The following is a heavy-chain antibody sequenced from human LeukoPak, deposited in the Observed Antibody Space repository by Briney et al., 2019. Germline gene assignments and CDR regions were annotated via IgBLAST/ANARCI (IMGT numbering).Heavy chain of an antibody. D-gene: IGHD3-16*02. J-gene: IGHJ4*02. CDR2: INHSGST. Sequence: PXGKGXXXIXEINHSGSTNYNPSLKSRVTISVDTSKNQFSLKLSSVTAADTAVYYCARAVRDYVWGSYRSLDYWGQGTLVTVSS. CDR3: ARAVRDYVWGSYRSLDY. V-gene: IGHV4-34*01.